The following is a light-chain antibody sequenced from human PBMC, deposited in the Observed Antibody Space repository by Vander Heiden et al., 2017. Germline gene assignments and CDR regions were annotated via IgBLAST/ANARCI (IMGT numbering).Light chain of an antibody. CDR1: QSISSY. CDR3: QQSYSTPYT. V-gene: IGKV1-39*01. CDR2: AAS. J-gene: IGKJ2*01. Sequence: DIQMTQSPSSLFASVGDRVTITCRASQSISSYLNWYQQKPVKAPKLLIYAASRLQSGVPSRFSGSGSGTDFTLTISSLQPEDFATYYCQQSYSTPYTFGQGTKLEIK.